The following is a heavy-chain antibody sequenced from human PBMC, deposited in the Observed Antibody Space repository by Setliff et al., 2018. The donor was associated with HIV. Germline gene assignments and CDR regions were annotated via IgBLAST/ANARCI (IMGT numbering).Heavy chain of an antibody. CDR1: EFTLSGYS. V-gene: IGHV3-23*01. J-gene: IGHJ4*02. CDR3: AKVDNGHCTSASCRDFDY. D-gene: IGHD2-2*03. Sequence: PGESLEISLPSSEFTLSGYSMRWVRQVPGKGLEWVSAIDPSGSRIFYSDSVKGRFTISRDNSKNTLYLQMNSLTAEDTDVYYCAKVDNGHCTSASCRDFDYGGQGTLVTVSS. CDR2: IDPSGSRI.